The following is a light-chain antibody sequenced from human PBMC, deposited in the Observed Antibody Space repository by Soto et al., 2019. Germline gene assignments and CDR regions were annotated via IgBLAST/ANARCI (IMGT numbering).Light chain of an antibody. CDR3: SSYTSTKVL. Sequence: QSVLTQPASVSGSPGQSVTISCTGTSSDVGAYNFVSWYQQHPGKAPKLMIYEVSDRPSGVSNRFSGSKSGNTASLTISGLQAEDEADYYCSSYTSTKVLFGGGTKLTV. CDR1: SSDVGAYNF. CDR2: EVS. V-gene: IGLV2-14*01. J-gene: IGLJ2*01.